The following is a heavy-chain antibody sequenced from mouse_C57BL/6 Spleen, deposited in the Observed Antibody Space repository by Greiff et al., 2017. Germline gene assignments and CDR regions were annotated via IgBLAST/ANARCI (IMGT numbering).Heavy chain of an antibody. D-gene: IGHD2-5*01. CDR2: IDPSDSET. Sequence: QVQLQQPGAELVRPGSSVKLSCKASGYTFTSYWMHWVKQRPIQGLEWIGNIDPSDSETHYNQKFKDKATLTVDKSSSTAYMQLSSLTSEDSAVYSGARTVSNYPYWYFDVWGTGTTVTVSS. V-gene: IGHV1-52*01. CDR1: GYTFTSYW. J-gene: IGHJ1*03. CDR3: ARTVSNYPYWYFDV.